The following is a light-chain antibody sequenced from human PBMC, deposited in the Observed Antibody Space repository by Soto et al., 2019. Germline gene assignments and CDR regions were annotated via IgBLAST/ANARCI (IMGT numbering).Light chain of an antibody. CDR3: SSYTGSNTLVV. V-gene: IGLV2-14*01. CDR2: EVS. J-gene: IGLJ2*01. CDR1: SSDVGGYNY. Sequence: QSSLTQPASVSGSPGQSITISCTGTSSDVGGYNYVSWYQQHPGKAPKLMIYEVSNRPSGVSNSFSGSKSGNTASLTISGLQAEDEADYYCSSYTGSNTLVVLGGGTKVTVL.